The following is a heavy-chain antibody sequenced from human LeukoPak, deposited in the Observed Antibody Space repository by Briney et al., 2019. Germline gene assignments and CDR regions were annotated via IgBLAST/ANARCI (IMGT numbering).Heavy chain of an antibody. V-gene: IGHV3-30*19. CDR3: ARSRGYIVGGPMDV. CDR1: TFTFSSYG. J-gene: IGHJ6*03. CDR2: ISYDGSNK. D-gene: IGHD2-15*01. Sequence: GGSLRLSCAASTFTFSSYGMHWVRQAPGKGLEWVAVISYDGSNKYYADSVKGRFTISRDNSKNTLYLQMNSLRAEDTAVYYCARSRGYIVGGPMDVWGKGTTVTVSS.